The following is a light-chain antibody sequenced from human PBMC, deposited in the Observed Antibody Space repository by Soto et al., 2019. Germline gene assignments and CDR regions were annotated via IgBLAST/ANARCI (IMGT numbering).Light chain of an antibody. CDR2: EVS. J-gene: IGLJ3*02. Sequence: QSALTQPASVSGSPGQSITISCTGTSSDVGGYNYVSWYQQHPGKAPKLMIYEVSNRPSGVSNRFSGSKSCNTASLTISGLQAADDADYYCSSYTSSSTRVFGGGTKLTVL. V-gene: IGLV2-14*01. CDR3: SSYTSSSTRV. CDR1: SSDVGGYNY.